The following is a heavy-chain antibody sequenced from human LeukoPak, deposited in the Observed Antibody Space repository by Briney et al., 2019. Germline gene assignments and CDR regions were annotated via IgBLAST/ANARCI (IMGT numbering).Heavy chain of an antibody. V-gene: IGHV1-2*02. CDR1: GFTFTDHY. CDR2: IGPHSTFT. D-gene: IGHD2/OR15-2a*01. Sequence: ASMKVSCKSSGFTFTDHYIHWVSQGPGQGLEWMGYIGPHSTFTSSPQEFQGRVTMTRDASMSTAYKELTRLTSDDTAVYYCVREGEGPLSKDFDYWGQGTLVTVSS. J-gene: IGHJ4*02. CDR3: VREGEGPLSKDFDY.